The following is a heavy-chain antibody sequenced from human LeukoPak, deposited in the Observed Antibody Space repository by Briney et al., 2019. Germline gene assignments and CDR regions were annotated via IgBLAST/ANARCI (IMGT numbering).Heavy chain of an antibody. V-gene: IGHV3-23*01. D-gene: IGHD1-7*01. CDR3: AKSPRGGWTEERELPYYYYYMDV. Sequence: GGSLRLSCAASGFTFSSYAMNWVRQAPGKGLEWLSAISGSGGCIYYADSVKGRFTISRDNSKNTLYLQMNSLRAEDTAVYYCAKSPRGGWTEERELPYYYYYMDVWGKGTTVTVSS. J-gene: IGHJ6*03. CDR1: GFTFSSYA. CDR2: ISGSGGCI.